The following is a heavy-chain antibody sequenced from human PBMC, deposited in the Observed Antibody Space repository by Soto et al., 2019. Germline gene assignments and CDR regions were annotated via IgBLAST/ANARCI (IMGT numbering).Heavy chain of an antibody. CDR3: ARGIVVPAAPDY. Sequence: GGSLRLSCAVSGFTFSRYAMHWVRQAPGKGLEWVAVIAFDGNNKFYADSAKGRFTISRDNSRNTLYLQMNSLRTEDTAVYYCARGIVVPAAPDYWGQGTLVTVSS. V-gene: IGHV3-30*04. D-gene: IGHD2-2*01. CDR2: IAFDGNNK. CDR1: GFTFSRYA. J-gene: IGHJ4*02.